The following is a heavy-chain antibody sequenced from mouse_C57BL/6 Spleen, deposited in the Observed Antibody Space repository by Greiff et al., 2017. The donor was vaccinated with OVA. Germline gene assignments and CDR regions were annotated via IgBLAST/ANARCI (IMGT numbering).Heavy chain of an antibody. V-gene: IGHV1-18*01. Sequence: EVQLVESGPELVKPGASVKIPCKASGYTFTDYNMDWVKQSHGKSLEWIGDINPNNGGTIYNQKFKGKATLTVDKSSSTAYMELRSLTSEDTAVYYCARWGYDYDWYVDVWGTGTTVTVSS. CDR1: GYTFTDYN. J-gene: IGHJ1*03. D-gene: IGHD2-4*01. CDR2: INPNNGGT. CDR3: ARWGYDYDWYVDV.